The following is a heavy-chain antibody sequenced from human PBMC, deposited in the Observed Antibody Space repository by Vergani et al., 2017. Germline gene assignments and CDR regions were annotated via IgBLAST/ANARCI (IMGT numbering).Heavy chain of an antibody. D-gene: IGHD4-11*01. CDR3: ARVNTETNGHLYYYYYMDV. Sequence: QVQLQQWGGGLLKPSETLSLTCVVNGGSFSSYHWTWIRQSPGEGLEWVGDIDQTGRPYYNPSLRSRLTMSVDKSRNQFTLTHNSVTATDTEIYFCARVNTETNGHLYYYYYMDVWGQGTAVTVS. CDR2: IDQTGRP. CDR1: GGSFSSYH. V-gene: IGHV4-34*01. J-gene: IGHJ6*03.